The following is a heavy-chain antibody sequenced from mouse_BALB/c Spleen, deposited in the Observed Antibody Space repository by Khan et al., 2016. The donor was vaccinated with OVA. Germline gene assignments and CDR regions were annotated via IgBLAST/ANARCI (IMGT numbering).Heavy chain of an antibody. V-gene: IGHV1-77*01. D-gene: IGHD1-1*01. CDR2: VYPGADIT. CDR1: DYTFTDFY. CDR3: ARLSSLYYAMDY. Sequence: VQLQESGADLARPGASVKLSCKASDYTFTDFYIIWVKQKTGQGLEWIGEVYPGADITFYNENFRGKATLTTDKSSSTAYMQLSGLTSEDSAVYFCARLSSLYYAMDYWGQGTSVTVSS. J-gene: IGHJ4*01.